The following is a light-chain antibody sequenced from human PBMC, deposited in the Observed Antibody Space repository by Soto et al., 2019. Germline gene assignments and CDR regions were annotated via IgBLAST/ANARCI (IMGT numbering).Light chain of an antibody. CDR1: SSDVGGYNY. Sequence: QSALTQPASVSGSPRQSITISCTGTSSDVGGYNYVSWYQQHPGKAPKLMIYEVSNRPSGVSNRFSGSKSGNTASLTISGLQAEDEADYYCSSHTSRSTYVFGTGTKLTVL. V-gene: IGLV2-14*01. CDR2: EVS. CDR3: SSHTSRSTYV. J-gene: IGLJ1*01.